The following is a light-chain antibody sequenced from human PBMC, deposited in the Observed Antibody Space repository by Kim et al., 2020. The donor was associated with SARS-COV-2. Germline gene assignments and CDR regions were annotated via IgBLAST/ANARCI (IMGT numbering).Light chain of an antibody. CDR1: QTITSSS. CDR2: GTS. J-gene: IGKJ1*01. V-gene: IGKV3-20*01. CDR3: QHYGSSLWT. Sequence: LSPGERATLSCRASQTITSSSLGWYQQKPGQAPRLLIYGTSTRATGSPDRFSGSGSGTDFSLTISRLEAEDFAVFYCQHYGSSLWTFGQGTKLEI.